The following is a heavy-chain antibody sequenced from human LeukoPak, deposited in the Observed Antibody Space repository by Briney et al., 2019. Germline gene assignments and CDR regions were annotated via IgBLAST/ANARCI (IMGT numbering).Heavy chain of an antibody. CDR3: AKDMDTAMASGGLFDY. J-gene: IGHJ4*02. Sequence: GGSLRLSXAASGFTFDDYAMHWVRQAPGQGLEWVSGISWNSGSIVYADSVKGRFTISRDNAKNSLYLQMNSLRAEDMALYYCAKDMDTAMASGGLFDYWGRGTLVTVSS. CDR2: ISWNSGSI. CDR1: GFTFDDYA. D-gene: IGHD5-18*01. V-gene: IGHV3-9*03.